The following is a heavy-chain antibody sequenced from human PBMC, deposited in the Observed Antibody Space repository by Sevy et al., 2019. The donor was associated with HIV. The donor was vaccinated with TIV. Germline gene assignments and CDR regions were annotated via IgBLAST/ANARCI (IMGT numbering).Heavy chain of an antibody. D-gene: IGHD6-6*01. Sequence: ASLKVSCKASGYTFTGYYMHWVRQAPGQGLEWMGRINPNSGGTNYAQKFQGRVTMTRDTSISTAYMELSRLRSDDTAVYYCAGFGSSSPPLYYYYGMDVWGQGTTVTVSS. CDR1: GYTFTGYY. CDR2: INPNSGGT. J-gene: IGHJ6*02. V-gene: IGHV1-2*06. CDR3: AGFGSSSPPLYYYYGMDV.